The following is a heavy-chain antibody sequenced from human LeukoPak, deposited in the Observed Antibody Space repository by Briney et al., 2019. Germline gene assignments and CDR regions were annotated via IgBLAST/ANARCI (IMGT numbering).Heavy chain of an antibody. Sequence: SVKVSCRASGGTFSSYAISWVRQAPGQGLEWMGRILPIFDMANYAQKFQGRVTITADKSTRTAYMELSSLRSDDTAVYYCARDGGWLQTQNHYYYHGMDVWGQGTTVTVSS. CDR3: ARDGGWLQTQNHYYYHGMDV. V-gene: IGHV1-69*04. CDR1: GGTFSSYA. D-gene: IGHD5-24*01. CDR2: ILPIFDMA. J-gene: IGHJ6*02.